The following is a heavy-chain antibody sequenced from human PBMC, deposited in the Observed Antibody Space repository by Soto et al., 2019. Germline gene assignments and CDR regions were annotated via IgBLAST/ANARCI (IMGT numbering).Heavy chain of an antibody. V-gene: IGHV4-39*01. J-gene: IGHJ5*02. CDR2: IYSSGST. CDR3: ARHRAAPGQHWFDP. Sequence: SETLSLTCTVSGGSISSRSYYWGWIRQPPGKGLEWIGYIYSSGSTYYNPSLKSRVTISIDTSKNQFSLNLSSVTAADTAVYYCARHRAAPGQHWFDPWGQGTLVTVSS. CDR1: GGSISSRSYY. D-gene: IGHD6-13*01.